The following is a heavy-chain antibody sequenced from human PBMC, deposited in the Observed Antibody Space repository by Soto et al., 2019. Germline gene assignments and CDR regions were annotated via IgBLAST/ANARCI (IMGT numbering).Heavy chain of an antibody. CDR3: AHRTTTVTWWFDP. Sequence: QITLKESGPTLVKPTQTITLTCTFSGFSLTTSGVGVGWIRQPPGKALEWLGLIYWDDDKRYSASLKSRLTITKDTSNSLVVLTMTNMDPADTAIYFCAHRTTTVTWWFDPWGQGTLVTVSS. CDR2: IYWDDDK. CDR1: GFSLTTSGVG. J-gene: IGHJ5*02. D-gene: IGHD4-17*01. V-gene: IGHV2-5*02.